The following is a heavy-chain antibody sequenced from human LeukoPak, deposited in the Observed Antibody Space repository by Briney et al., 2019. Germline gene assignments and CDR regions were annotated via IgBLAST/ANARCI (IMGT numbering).Heavy chain of an antibody. J-gene: IGHJ5*02. CDR1: GYTFTSYY. CDR2: INPSGGST. D-gene: IGHD4-23*01. V-gene: IGHV1-46*01. Sequence: GASVKVSCKASGYTFTSYYMHWVRQAPGQGLEWMGIINPSGGSTSYAQKFQGRVTMTRDTSTCTVYMELSSLRSEDTAVYYCARAETTVVTLGWFDPWGQGTLVTVSS. CDR3: ARAETTVVTLGWFDP.